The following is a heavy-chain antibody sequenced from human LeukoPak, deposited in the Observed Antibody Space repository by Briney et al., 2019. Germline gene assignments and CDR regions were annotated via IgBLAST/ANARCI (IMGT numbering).Heavy chain of an antibody. Sequence: GGSLRLSCAASGFLFSSYGMHWVCQAPGKGLEWVAFIQYDESNQYYADSVKGRFTISRDNSKNTLYLQMNSLRAEDTAVYYCAKDPRAYDYVWGTPDYWGQGTLVTVSS. CDR2: IQYDESNQ. D-gene: IGHD3-16*01. J-gene: IGHJ4*02. CDR1: GFLFSSYG. CDR3: AKDPRAYDYVWGTPDY. V-gene: IGHV3-30*02.